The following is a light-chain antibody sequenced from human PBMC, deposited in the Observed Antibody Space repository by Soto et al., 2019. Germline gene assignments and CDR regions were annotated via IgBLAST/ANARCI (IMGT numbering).Light chain of an antibody. V-gene: IGKV3-20*01. CDR3: HRYDGSLYT. Sequence: EIVLTQSPGTLSLSPEQRVTLSCRASQSVSSNYLAWYQQKPGQAPRLLIYGASNRATGVPDRFSGTGSGTDFTLTISRLAPEDFAVYYCHRYDGSLYTFGQGTKVDIK. CDR1: QSVSSNY. J-gene: IGKJ2*01. CDR2: GAS.